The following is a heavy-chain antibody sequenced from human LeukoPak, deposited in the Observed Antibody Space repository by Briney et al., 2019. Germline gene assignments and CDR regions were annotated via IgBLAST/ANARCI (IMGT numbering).Heavy chain of an antibody. CDR3: AKVAVLLWFGDLWRDY. CDR1: GFTFSSYA. V-gene: IGHV3-23*01. Sequence: GGSLRLSCAASGFTFSSYAMSWVRQAPGKGLEWVSAISGSGGSTYYADSVKGRFTISRDNSKNTLYLQMNSLRAEDTAVYYCAKVAVLLWFGDLWRDYWGQGTRDTVSS. CDR2: ISGSGGST. D-gene: IGHD3-10*01. J-gene: IGHJ4*02.